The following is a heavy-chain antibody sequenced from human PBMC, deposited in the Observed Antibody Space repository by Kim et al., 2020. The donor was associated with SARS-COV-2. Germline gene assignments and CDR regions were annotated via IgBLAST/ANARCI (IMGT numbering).Heavy chain of an antibody. J-gene: IGHJ4*02. D-gene: IGHD6-13*01. CDR3: ARDVFRASSWSFDY. Sequence: GGSLRLSCAASGFTFSSYSMNWVRQAPGKGLEWVSYIGSSSSSTISYADSVRGRFTISRDNAKNSLYLQMNSLRDEDTAVYYCARDVFRASSWSFDYWGQGTLVTVSS. CDR1: GFTFSSYS. CDR2: IGSSSSSTI. V-gene: IGHV3-48*02.